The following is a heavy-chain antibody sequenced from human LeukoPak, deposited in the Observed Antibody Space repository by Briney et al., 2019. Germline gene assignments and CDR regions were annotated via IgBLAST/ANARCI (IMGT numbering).Heavy chain of an antibody. CDR2: INPTGSST. CDR1: GYTLTNYY. CDR3: ATGETGSTLGGY. Sequence: ASVKVSCKASGYTLTNYYMHWVRQAPGQGLEWMGLINPTGSSTNYAQKFRGRVTMTRDTSTSTVYMELSSLRSEDTAVYYCATGETGSTLGGYWGQGTLVTVSS. J-gene: IGHJ4*02. V-gene: IGHV1-46*01. D-gene: IGHD1-1*01.